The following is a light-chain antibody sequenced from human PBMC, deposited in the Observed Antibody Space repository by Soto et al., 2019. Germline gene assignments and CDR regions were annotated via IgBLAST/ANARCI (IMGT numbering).Light chain of an antibody. CDR1: SSNIGSNT. J-gene: IGLJ1*01. V-gene: IGLV1-44*01. Sequence: QSVLTQPPSASGTPGQRVTISCSGSSSNIGSNTVNWYQQLPGTAPKLLIYSNNQRPSGVPDRFSGSKPGTSASLAISGLQSEDEADYYCAAWDDSLNGPRYVFGTGTKVTVL. CDR2: SNN. CDR3: AAWDDSLNGPRYV.